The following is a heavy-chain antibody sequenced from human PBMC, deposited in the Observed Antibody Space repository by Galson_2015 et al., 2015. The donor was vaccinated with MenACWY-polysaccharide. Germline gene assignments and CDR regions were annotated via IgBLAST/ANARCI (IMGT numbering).Heavy chain of an antibody. CDR3: ARDRPTHQQLVEFDY. J-gene: IGHJ4*02. CDR2: INQDGTKK. V-gene: IGHV3-7*01. D-gene: IGHD6-13*01. CDR1: GFTFSNYW. Sequence: SLRLSCAASGFTFSNYWMTWFRQAPGKGLEWVANINQDGTKKSYVDSVMGRFTISRDNARNSLYLHLNSLRAEDTAMYYCARDRPTHQQLVEFDYWGQGTLVTVSS.